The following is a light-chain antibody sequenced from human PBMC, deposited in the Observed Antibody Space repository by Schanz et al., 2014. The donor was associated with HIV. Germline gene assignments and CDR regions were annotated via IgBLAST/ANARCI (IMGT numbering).Light chain of an antibody. CDR2: DVT. CDR3: STYTTSKTWV. V-gene: IGLV2-14*03. Sequence: QSALTQPTSVSGSPGQSITISCTGASMAFSSSNFVSWYQQHPGEAPRLIIYDVTSRPSGVSARFSGSKTGETASLTISGLQSEDEAEYYCSTYTTSKTWVFGGGTKLTVL. J-gene: IGLJ3*02. CDR1: SMAFSSSNF.